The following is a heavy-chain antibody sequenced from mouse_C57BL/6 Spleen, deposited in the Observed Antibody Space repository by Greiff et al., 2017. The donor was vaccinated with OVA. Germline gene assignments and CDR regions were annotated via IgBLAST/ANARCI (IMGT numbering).Heavy chain of an antibody. CDR2: IYPGDGDT. V-gene: IGHV1-80*01. D-gene: IGHD3-3*01. CDR3: ARGRLGQGYFDY. CDR1: GYAFSSYW. J-gene: IGHJ2*01. Sequence: VQLQQSGAELVKPGASVKISCKASGYAFSSYWMNWVKQRPGKGLEWIGQIYPGDGDTNYNGKFKGKATLTADKSSSTAYMQLSSLTSEDSAVYVCARGRLGQGYFDYWGQGTTLTVSS.